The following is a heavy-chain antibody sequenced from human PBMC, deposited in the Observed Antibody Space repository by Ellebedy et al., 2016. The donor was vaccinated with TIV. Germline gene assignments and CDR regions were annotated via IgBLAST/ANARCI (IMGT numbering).Heavy chain of an antibody. CDR3: ARDRTGVLDI. J-gene: IGHJ3*02. CDR2: ISSGGSTM. V-gene: IGHV3-48*03. Sequence: GESLKLSCASSGLTFADYPLNSVRQAPGKGLEWVSYISSGGSTMKYADSAKGRFTISRDNADNSLYMQMNSIRADDTAVYYCARDRTGVLDIWGQGTMVTVSS. D-gene: IGHD3-10*01. CDR1: GLTFADYP.